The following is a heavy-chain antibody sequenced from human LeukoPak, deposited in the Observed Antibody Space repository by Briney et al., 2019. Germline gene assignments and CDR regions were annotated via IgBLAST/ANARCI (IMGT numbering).Heavy chain of an antibody. D-gene: IGHD4-17*01. V-gene: IGHV3-23*01. Sequence: GGSLRLSCAASGFTFSSYAMHWVRQAPGKGLEWVSAISGSGGSTYYADSVKGRFTISRDNSKNTLYLQMNSLRAEDTAVYYCARGGYGDYSNWFDPWGQGTLVTVSS. J-gene: IGHJ5*02. CDR1: GFTFSSYA. CDR2: ISGSGGST. CDR3: ARGGYGDYSNWFDP.